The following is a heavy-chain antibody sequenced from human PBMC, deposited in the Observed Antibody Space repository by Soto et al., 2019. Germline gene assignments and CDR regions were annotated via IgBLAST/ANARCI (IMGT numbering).Heavy chain of an antibody. CDR2: ISGSGGST. Sequence: HPGGSLRLSCAASGFTFSSYAMSWVRQAPGKGLEWVSAISGSGGSTYYADSVKGRFTISRDNSKNTLYLQMNSLRAEDTAVYYCAKVGEVILTGYYTIFDYWGQGTLVTVSS. V-gene: IGHV3-23*01. CDR3: AKVGEVILTGYYTIFDY. CDR1: GFTFSSYA. D-gene: IGHD3-9*01. J-gene: IGHJ4*02.